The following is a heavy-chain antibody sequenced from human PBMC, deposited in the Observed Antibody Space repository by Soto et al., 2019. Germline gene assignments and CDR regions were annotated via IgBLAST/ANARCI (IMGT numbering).Heavy chain of an antibody. Sequence: QVQLVQSGAEVKKPGSSVKVSCKASGDTFSSYAISWVRQAPGQGLEWMGGIIPMFGASTYAQKFQARVTFTADESTATAYMERRSLRSDDTAVYYCARDPKDPETYYYGLDVWGQGTTVTVSS. CDR1: GDTFSSYA. J-gene: IGHJ6*02. CDR3: ARDPKDPETYYYGLDV. V-gene: IGHV1-69*12. CDR2: IIPMFGAS.